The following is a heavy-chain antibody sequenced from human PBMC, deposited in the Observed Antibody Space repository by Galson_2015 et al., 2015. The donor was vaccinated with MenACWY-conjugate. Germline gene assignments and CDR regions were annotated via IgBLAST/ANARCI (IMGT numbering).Heavy chain of an antibody. CDR1: GFTFNNYW. V-gene: IGHV3-74*01. D-gene: IGHD1-1*01. Sequence: SLRLSCAASGFTFNNYWMHWVRHPPGKGLEWISYIKVDGSFSNYADSVKGRFTISTDNAKNMVYLQMDGLGDEDTAVYFCAGDNNWSFDSWGQGTLVTVSS. CDR3: AGDNNWSFDS. CDR2: IKVDGSFS. J-gene: IGHJ4*02.